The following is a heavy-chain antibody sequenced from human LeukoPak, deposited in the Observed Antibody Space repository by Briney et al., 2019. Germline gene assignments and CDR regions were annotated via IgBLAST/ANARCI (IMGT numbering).Heavy chain of an antibody. CDR3: AKDDFSTYPGLNYFDY. D-gene: IGHD4-11*01. J-gene: IGHJ4*02. Sequence: ASVKVSCKASGYTFTHYAVHWVRQAPGQRLEWMGWTNVGNDYTESSQKFQDRLTITSDTTATTVYMELSSLRSEDTAVYYCAKDDFSTYPGLNYFDYWGQGSLVTVSS. CDR2: TNVGNDYT. CDR1: GYTFTHYA. V-gene: IGHV1-3*01.